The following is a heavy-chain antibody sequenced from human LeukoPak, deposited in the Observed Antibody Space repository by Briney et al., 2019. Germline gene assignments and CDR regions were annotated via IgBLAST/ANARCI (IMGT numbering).Heavy chain of an antibody. Sequence: GGSLRLSCAASGFTFSSYAMSWVRQAPGKGLEWVSAISGSGGSTYYADSVKGRFTISRDNSKNTLYLQMNSLRAEDTAVYYCAKEAPRHYYDSSGYFLFQHWGQGTLVTVSS. CDR2: ISGSGGST. J-gene: IGHJ1*01. CDR1: GFTFSSYA. D-gene: IGHD3-22*01. V-gene: IGHV3-23*01. CDR3: AKEAPRHYYDSSGYFLFQH.